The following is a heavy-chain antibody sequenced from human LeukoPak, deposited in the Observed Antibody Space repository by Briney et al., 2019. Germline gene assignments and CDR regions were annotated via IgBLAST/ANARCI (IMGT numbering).Heavy chain of an antibody. V-gene: IGHV3-33*01. Sequence: PGGSLRLSCAASGFTFSSYGMHWVRQAPGKGLEWVAVIWYDGSNKYYADSVKGRFIISRDNSKNTLYLQMNSLRAEDTAVYYCARVGQVTYAFDIWGQGTMVTVSS. D-gene: IGHD5-18*01. CDR3: ARVGQVTYAFDI. CDR1: GFTFSSYG. J-gene: IGHJ3*02. CDR2: IWYDGSNK.